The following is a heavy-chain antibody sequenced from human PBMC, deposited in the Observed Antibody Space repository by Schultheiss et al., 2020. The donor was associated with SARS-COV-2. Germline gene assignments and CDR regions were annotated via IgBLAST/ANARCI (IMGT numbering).Heavy chain of an antibody. Sequence: SETLSLTCTVSGGSVSSGGYYWSCIRQHPGKGLEWIGYIYYSGSTNYNPSLKSRVTISVDTSKNQFSLKLSSVTAADTAVYYCARTTVVTTFDYWGQGTLVTVS. CDR2: IYYSGST. CDR3: ARTTVVTTFDY. CDR1: GGSVSSGGYY. D-gene: IGHD4-23*01. V-gene: IGHV4-61*08. J-gene: IGHJ4*02.